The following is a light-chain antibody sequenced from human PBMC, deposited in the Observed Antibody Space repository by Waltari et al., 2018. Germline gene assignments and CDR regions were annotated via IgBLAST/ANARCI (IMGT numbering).Light chain of an antibody. V-gene: IGKV1-39*01. CDR3: QQYNDWPYT. CDR1: QSISSY. CDR2: AAS. J-gene: IGKJ2*01. Sequence: DIQMTQSPSSLSASVGDRVTITCRASQSISSYLNWYQQKPGKAPKLLIYAASSLQSGVPSRFSGSGSGTDFTLTISSLQPEDFAVYFCQQYNDWPYTFGQGTRLDFK.